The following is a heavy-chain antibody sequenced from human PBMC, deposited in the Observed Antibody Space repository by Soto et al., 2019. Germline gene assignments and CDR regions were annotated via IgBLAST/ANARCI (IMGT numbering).Heavy chain of an antibody. Sequence: QVQLVESGGGVVQPGRSLRLSCAVSGFKFSRYAMHWVRQAPGKGLEWVAVISYDGSNKYYADSVKGRFTISRDNSENTVHLQMXXXXXXXXXXXXXXXXXXXXXXXXXXGRGTLVTVSS. CDR2: ISYDGSNK. CDR3: XXXXXXXXXXXX. J-gene: IGHJ2*01. V-gene: IGHV3-30-3*01. CDR1: GFKFSRYA.